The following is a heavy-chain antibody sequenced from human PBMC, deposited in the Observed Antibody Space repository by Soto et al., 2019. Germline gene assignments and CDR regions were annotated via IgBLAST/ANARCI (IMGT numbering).Heavy chain of an antibody. D-gene: IGHD4-17*01. CDR3: AVGDFDNWFDP. CDR1: GGSISSSSYY. V-gene: IGHV4-39*01. J-gene: IGHJ5*02. CDR2: IYYSGST. Sequence: SETLSLTCTVSGGSISSSSYYWGWIRQPPGKGLEWIGSIYYSGSTYYNPSLKSRVTISVDTSKNQFSLKLSSVTAADTAVYYCAVGDFDNWFDPWGQGTLVTVSS.